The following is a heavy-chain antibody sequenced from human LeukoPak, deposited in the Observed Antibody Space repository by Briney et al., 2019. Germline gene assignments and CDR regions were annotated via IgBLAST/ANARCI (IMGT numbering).Heavy chain of an antibody. CDR3: ARRRRKGYCGGGSCHDAFDI. V-gene: IGHV1-18*01. CDR1: GYTFSNYG. J-gene: IGHJ3*02. D-gene: IGHD2-15*01. CDR2: IGAYNGNT. Sequence: RASVKVSCKASGYTFSNYGITWVRQAPGQGLEWMGWIGAYNGNTNYAQNLQGRVTMTTDTSTSTAYMELRSLRSDDTAVYYCARRRRKGYCGGGSCHDAFDIWGQGTMVTVSS.